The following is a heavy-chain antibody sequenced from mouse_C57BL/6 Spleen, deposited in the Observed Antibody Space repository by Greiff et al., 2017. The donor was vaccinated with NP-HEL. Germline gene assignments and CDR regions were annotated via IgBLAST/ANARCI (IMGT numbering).Heavy chain of an antibody. J-gene: IGHJ2*01. D-gene: IGHD2-4*01. V-gene: IGHV1-64*01. CDR1: GYTFTSYW. Sequence: QVQLQQPGAELVKPGASVKLSCKASGYTFTSYWMHWVKQRPGQGLEWIGMIHPNSGSTNYNEKFKSKATLTVDKSSSTAYMQLSSLTSEDSAVYYWARGGDYDENFDYWGQGTTLTVSS. CDR3: ARGGDYDENFDY. CDR2: IHPNSGST.